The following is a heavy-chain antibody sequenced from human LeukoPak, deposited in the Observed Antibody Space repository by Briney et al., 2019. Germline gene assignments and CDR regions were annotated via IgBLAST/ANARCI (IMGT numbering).Heavy chain of an antibody. CDR3: ARSTSYCGGDCYPLDY. Sequence: SVKVSCKASGGTFSSYAISWVRQAPGQGLEWMGGILPIFGTLNYAQKFQGRVTITTDESTSTAYMELSSLRSEDTAVYYCARSTSYCGGDCYPLDYWGQGTLVTVSS. CDR2: ILPIFGTL. V-gene: IGHV1-69*05. CDR1: GGTFSSYA. D-gene: IGHD2-21*01. J-gene: IGHJ4*02.